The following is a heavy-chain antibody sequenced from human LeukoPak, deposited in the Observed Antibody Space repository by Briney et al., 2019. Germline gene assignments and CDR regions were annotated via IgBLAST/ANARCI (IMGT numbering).Heavy chain of an antibody. CDR3: ARDRGTTGYYYLDS. CDR2: IYHTGST. Sequence: SETLSLTCSVSGGPITEYYWSWIRQPPGKGLEWIGYIYHTGSTNYSPSLKSRLTMSVDASRNQFSLKLVSATAADTGVYYCARDRGTTGYYYLDSWGQGILVTVSS. J-gene: IGHJ4*02. D-gene: IGHD1-26*01. V-gene: IGHV4-59*01. CDR1: GGPITEYY.